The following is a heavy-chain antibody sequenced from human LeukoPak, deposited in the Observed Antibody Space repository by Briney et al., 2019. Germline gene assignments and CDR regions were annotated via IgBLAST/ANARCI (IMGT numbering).Heavy chain of an antibody. CDR3: AREMATIASVDAFDI. D-gene: IGHD5-24*01. CDR2: IKQDGSEK. Sequence: GGSLRLSCAASGFTFSSYWMSWVRQAPGKGLEWVANIKQDGSEKYYVDSVKGRFTISRDNAKNSLYLQMKSLRAEDTAVYYCAREMATIASVDAFDIWSQGTMVTVSS. J-gene: IGHJ3*02. CDR1: GFTFSSYW. V-gene: IGHV3-7*01.